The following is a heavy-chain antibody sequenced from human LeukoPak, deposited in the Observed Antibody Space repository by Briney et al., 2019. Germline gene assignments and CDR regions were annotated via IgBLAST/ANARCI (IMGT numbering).Heavy chain of an antibody. CDR1: GFTFSSYG. V-gene: IGHV3-30*19. Sequence: QAGGSLRLSCAASGFTFSSYGMHWVRQAPGKGLEWVAVISYDGSNTYYADSVKGRFTISRDNSKNTLYLQLNSLRAEDTALYYCARDCMEEWELLHAFDIWGQGTMVTVSS. J-gene: IGHJ3*02. D-gene: IGHD1-26*01. CDR2: ISYDGSNT. CDR3: ARDCMEEWELLHAFDI.